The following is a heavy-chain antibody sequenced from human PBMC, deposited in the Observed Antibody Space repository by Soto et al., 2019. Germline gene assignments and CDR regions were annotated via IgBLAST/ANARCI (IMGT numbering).Heavy chain of an antibody. Sequence: SETLSLTCTVSGGSISSYYWSWIRQPPGKGLEWIGYIYYSGSTNYNPSLKSRVTISVDTSKNQFSLKLSSVTAADTAVYYCARRGGSGWSGWFDPWGQGTLVTVSS. CDR2: IYYSGST. D-gene: IGHD6-13*01. CDR1: GGSISSYY. V-gene: IGHV4-59*01. CDR3: ARRGGSGWSGWFDP. J-gene: IGHJ5*02.